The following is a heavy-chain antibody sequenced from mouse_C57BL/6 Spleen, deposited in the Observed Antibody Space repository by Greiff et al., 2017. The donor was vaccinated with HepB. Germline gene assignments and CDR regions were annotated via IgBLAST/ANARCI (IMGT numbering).Heavy chain of an antibody. D-gene: IGHD2-1*01. CDR3: ARGGNYVYFDY. Sequence: VKLMESGPELVKPGASVKISCKASGYSFTSYYIHWVKQRPGQGLEWIGWIYPGSGNTKYNEKFKGKATLTADTSSSTAYMQLSSLTSEDSAVYYCARGGNYVYFDYWGQGTTLTVSS. V-gene: IGHV1-66*01. CDR2: IYPGSGNT. CDR1: GYSFTSYY. J-gene: IGHJ2*01.